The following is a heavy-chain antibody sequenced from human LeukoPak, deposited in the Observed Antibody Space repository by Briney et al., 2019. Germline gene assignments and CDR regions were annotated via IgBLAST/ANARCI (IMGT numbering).Heavy chain of an antibody. CDR2: ISSSSTI. Sequence: PGGSLRLSCAASGLAFSSYSMNWVRQAPGKGLEWVSYISSSSTIYYADSVKGRFTISRDNAKNSLYLQMNSLRAEDTAVYYCARDSPGWVAKGEYYFDYWGQGTLVTVSS. CDR3: ARDSPGWVAKGEYYFDY. J-gene: IGHJ4*02. V-gene: IGHV3-48*01. D-gene: IGHD6-19*01. CDR1: GLAFSSYS.